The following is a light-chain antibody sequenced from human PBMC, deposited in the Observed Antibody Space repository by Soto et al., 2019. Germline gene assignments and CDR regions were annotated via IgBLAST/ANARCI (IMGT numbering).Light chain of an antibody. CDR3: HQYGSSPQT. Sequence: EIVLTQAPGTLSLSPGERSTLSCRASQSVRTFFAWYQQKPGQAPSLLIYGASSRATGIPDRFSGSGSGTEFTLTVDRLEPEDFAVYYCHQYGSSPQTFGRGTKVDIK. V-gene: IGKV3-20*01. CDR2: GAS. J-gene: IGKJ1*01. CDR1: QSVRTF.